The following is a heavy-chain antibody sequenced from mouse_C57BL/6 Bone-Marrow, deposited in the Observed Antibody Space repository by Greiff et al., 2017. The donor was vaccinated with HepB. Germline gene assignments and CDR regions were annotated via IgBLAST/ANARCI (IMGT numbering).Heavy chain of an antibody. J-gene: IGHJ4*01. CDR1: GFTFSDYY. Sequence: EVQGVESGGGLVQPGGSLKLSCAASGFTFSDYYMYWVRQTPEKRLEWVAYISNGGGSTYYPDTVKGRFTISRDNAKNTLYLQMSRLNSEDTAMYYCARRNYDSLYAMDYWGQGTSVTVSS. V-gene: IGHV5-12*01. CDR3: ARRNYDSLYAMDY. D-gene: IGHD2-4*01. CDR2: ISNGGGST.